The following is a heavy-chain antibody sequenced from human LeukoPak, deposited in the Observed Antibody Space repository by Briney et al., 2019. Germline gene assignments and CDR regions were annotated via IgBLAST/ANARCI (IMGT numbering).Heavy chain of an antibody. Sequence: SETLSLTCAVSGYSISSGYYWGWIRQPPGKGLEWIESIYHSGSTYYSPSLKSRVTISVDTSKNQFSLKLSSVTAADTAVYYCARRGGYYYDSTYYFDYWGQGTLVTVSS. CDR1: GYSISSGYY. CDR3: ARRGGYYYDSTYYFDY. D-gene: IGHD3-22*01. V-gene: IGHV4-38-2*01. CDR2: IYHSGST. J-gene: IGHJ4*02.